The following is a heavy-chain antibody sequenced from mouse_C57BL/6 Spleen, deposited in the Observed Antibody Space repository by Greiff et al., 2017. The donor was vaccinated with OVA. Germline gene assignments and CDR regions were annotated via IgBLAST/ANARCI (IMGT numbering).Heavy chain of an antibody. V-gene: IGHV14-4*01. Sequence: EVKLQQSGAELVRPGASVKLSCTASGFNIKDDYMHWVKQRPEQGLEWIGWIDPENGDTEYASKFQGKATITADTSSNTAYLQLSSLTSEDTAVYYCTTGGRNSYYFDYWGQGTTLTVSS. J-gene: IGHJ2*01. CDR2: IDPENGDT. CDR1: GFNIKDDY. CDR3: TTGGRNSYYFDY.